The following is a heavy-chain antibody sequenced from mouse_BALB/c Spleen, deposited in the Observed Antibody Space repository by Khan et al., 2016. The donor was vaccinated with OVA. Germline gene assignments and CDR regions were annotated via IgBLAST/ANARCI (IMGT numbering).Heavy chain of an antibody. CDR3: AKLQGSHYYGLHY. J-gene: IGHJ4*01. CDR2: IWGGGTT. Sequence: QVQLKESGPGLVAPSQSLSITCTVSGFSLTDYGVSWIRQPPGKGLEWLGLIWGGGTTYYNSVLNSRLSISKDNSKSKAFLKMNSVQTDDTAMDYCAKLQGSHYYGLHYWGQGTSFTVPS. CDR1: GFSLTDYG. V-gene: IGHV2-6-5*01.